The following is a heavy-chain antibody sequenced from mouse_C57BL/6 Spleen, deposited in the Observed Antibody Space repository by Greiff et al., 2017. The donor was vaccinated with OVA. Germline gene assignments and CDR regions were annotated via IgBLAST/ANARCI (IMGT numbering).Heavy chain of an antibody. CDR2: IHPSDSDT. CDR3: ATPYYYGSSYWYFDV. CDR1: GYTFTSYW. J-gene: IGHJ1*03. Sequence: VQLQQPGAELVKPGASVKVSCKASGYTFTSYWMHWVKQRPGQGLEWIGRIHPSDSDTNYNQKFKGKATLTVDKSSSTADMQRSRRTSEDSAVYYWATPYYYGSSYWYFDVWGTGTTVTVSS. V-gene: IGHV1-74*01. D-gene: IGHD1-1*01.